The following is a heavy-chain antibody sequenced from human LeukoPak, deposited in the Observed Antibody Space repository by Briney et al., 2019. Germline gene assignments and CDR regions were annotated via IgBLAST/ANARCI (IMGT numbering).Heavy chain of an antibody. V-gene: IGHV3-23*01. CDR1: GFTFSNNA. CDR2: ISGSGGST. D-gene: IGHD1-26*01. CDR3: AREIGGGLHYFHS. J-gene: IGHJ4*02. Sequence: GGSLRLSCAASGFTFSNNAMSWVRQAPGKGLEWVSGISGSGGSTVYADSVKGRFTISRDNSKNTLYVQMNSLRAEDTAMYYCAREIGGGLHYFHSWGQGTPVTVSS.